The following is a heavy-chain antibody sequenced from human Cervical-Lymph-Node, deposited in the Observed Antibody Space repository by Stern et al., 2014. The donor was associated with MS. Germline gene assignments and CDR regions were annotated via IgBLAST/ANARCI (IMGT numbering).Heavy chain of an antibody. CDR2: IDDSGST. Sequence: QLQLKESGPGLVKPSQTLSLTCTVSGDSISSGGYYWSWIRPQPGKGLEWIGNIDDSGSTNYNPSLKSRFTISVDTSKNQSSLKLRSVTAADTAVYYCARQRLGELSLFYYFDYWGQGTLVTVSS. J-gene: IGHJ4*02. CDR1: GDSISSGGYY. D-gene: IGHD3-16*02. CDR3: ARQRLGELSLFYYFDY. V-gene: IGHV4-31*03.